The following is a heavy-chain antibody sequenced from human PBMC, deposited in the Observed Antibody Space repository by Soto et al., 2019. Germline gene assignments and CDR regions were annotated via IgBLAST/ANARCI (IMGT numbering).Heavy chain of an antibody. CDR1: GGSVSSGSYY. CDR3: ASSNPEIWVGEPQLYYFGY. D-gene: IGHD3-10*01. Sequence: SETLSLTCTVPGGSVSSGSYYWSWIRQPPGKGLEWIGYIYYSGSTNYNPSLKSRVTISVDTSKNQFSLTLSSVTAADTAVYYCASSNPEIWVGEPQLYYFGYWGRGTLGTVSS. J-gene: IGHJ4*02. V-gene: IGHV4-61*01. CDR2: IYYSGST.